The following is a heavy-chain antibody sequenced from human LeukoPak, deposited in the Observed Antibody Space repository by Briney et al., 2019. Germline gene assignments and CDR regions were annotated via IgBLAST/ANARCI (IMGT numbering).Heavy chain of an antibody. J-gene: IGHJ4*02. D-gene: IGHD3-22*01. Sequence: SETLSLTCTVSGGSISSSAYHWGWIRQPPGKGLEWVGSIHSSGSTYYNLSLKSRVTISVDTSKNQFSLKLSSVTAADTAVYYCARESDSNYYDSSGSVGYWGQGTLVTVSS. CDR3: ARESDSNYYDSSGSVGY. V-gene: IGHV4-39*07. CDR2: IHSSGST. CDR1: GGSISSSAYH.